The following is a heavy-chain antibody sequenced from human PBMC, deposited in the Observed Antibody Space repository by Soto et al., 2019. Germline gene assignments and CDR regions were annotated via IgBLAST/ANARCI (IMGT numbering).Heavy chain of an antibody. D-gene: IGHD2-15*01. CDR2: VSIGGST. Sequence: LRLSCAASGFTFSSYAMGWVRQGPGKGLEWVAVVSIGGSTHYADSVRGRFTISRDNSKNTLSLQMNSLTAEDTAVYFCAKRRGAGGHFDYCGQGALVAASS. J-gene: IGHJ4*02. CDR1: GFTFSSYA. CDR3: AKRRGAGGHFDY. V-gene: IGHV3-23*01.